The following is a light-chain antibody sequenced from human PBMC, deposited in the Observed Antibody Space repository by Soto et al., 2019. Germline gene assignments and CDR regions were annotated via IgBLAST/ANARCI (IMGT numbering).Light chain of an antibody. V-gene: IGLV1-44*01. J-gene: IGLJ3*02. CDR2: NSF. CDR1: TSNIGTYT. CDR3: ATWDDSLGGPV. Sequence: QAVVTQPPSASGTPGQRVTISCSGRTSNIGTYTVNWYQHFPGAAPKLLIYNSFQRPSGVPDRFSGSKSGTSASLAVSGLQSEDEADYYCATWDDSLGGPVFGGGTQLTVL.